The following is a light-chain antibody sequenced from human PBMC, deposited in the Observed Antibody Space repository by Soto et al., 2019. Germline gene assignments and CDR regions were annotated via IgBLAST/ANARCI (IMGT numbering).Light chain of an antibody. V-gene: IGLV2-14*01. J-gene: IGLJ2*01. CDR3: SSYTASSTLKV. Sequence: QSALTQPASVSGSPGQSITISCTGTSSDVGGHNYVSWYQQHPGKAPKVMIYDVSNRPSGVSNRFSGSKSGNTASLTISGLQAEDEADYYCSSYTASSTLKVFGGGTKLTVL. CDR2: DVS. CDR1: SSDVGGHNY.